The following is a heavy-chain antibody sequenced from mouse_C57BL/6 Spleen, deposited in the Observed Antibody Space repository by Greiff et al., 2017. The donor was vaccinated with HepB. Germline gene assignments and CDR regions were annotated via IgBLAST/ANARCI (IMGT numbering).Heavy chain of an antibody. J-gene: IGHJ3*01. CDR3: ATGSSGYEFAY. CDR1: GYTFTTYP. V-gene: IGHV1-47*01. Sequence: VKLVESGAELVKPGASVKMSCKASGYTFTTYPIEWMKQNHGKSLEWIGNFHPYNDDTKYNEKFKGKATLTVEKSSSTVYLELSRLTSDDSAVYYCATGSSGYEFAYWGQGTLVTVSA. D-gene: IGHD3-2*02. CDR2: FHPYNDDT.